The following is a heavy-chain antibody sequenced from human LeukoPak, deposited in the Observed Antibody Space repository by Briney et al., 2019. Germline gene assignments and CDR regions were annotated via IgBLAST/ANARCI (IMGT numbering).Heavy chain of an antibody. Sequence: QAGGSLRLACAASGFTFSSYEMNWVRQAPGKGLEWVSYISSSGSTIYYADSVKGRFTISRDNDKNSMFLQMNSLRAEDTAVYYCARALRITMIGDYWGQGTLVTVSS. CDR3: ARALRITMIGDY. J-gene: IGHJ4*02. D-gene: IGHD3-22*01. CDR1: GFTFSSYE. V-gene: IGHV3-48*03. CDR2: ISSSGSTI.